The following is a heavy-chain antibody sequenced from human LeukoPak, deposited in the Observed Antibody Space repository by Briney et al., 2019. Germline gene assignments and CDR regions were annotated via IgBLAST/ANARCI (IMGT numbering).Heavy chain of an antibody. CDR2: IKSKGDGKTT. V-gene: IGHV3-15*01. CDR3: TTDLGLTMIRGVIVS. CDR1: GFTFTNAW. J-gene: IGHJ5*01. Sequence: GGSLRLSCAASGFTFTNAWMTWVRQAPGKGLAWVGRIKSKGDGKTTDYAAPVKGRFTMSRDDSKATVYLQVNYLEAEDTAVYYCTTDLGLTMIRGVIVSWGQGALVTVSS. D-gene: IGHD3-10*01.